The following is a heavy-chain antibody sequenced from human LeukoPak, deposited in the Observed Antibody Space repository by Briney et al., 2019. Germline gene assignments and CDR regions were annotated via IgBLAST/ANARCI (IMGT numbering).Heavy chain of an antibody. CDR3: ARAALLGLRYFDWLPPYWYFDL. CDR2: IYHSGST. CDR1: GGSISSSNW. D-gene: IGHD3-9*01. J-gene: IGHJ2*01. V-gene: IGHV4-4*02. Sequence: PSWTLSLTCAVSGGSISSSNWWSWVRQPPGKGLEWIGEIYHSGSTNYNPSLKSRVTISVDTSKNQFSLKLSSVTAADTAVYYCARAALLGLRYFDWLPPYWYFDLWGRGTLVTVSS.